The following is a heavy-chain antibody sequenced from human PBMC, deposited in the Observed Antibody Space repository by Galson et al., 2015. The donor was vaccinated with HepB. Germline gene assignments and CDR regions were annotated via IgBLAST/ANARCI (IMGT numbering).Heavy chain of an antibody. V-gene: IGHV3-21*01. CDR3: ARAAYSSSWYIAYGYYYYGMDV. J-gene: IGHJ6*02. CDR1: GFTFSSYS. CDR2: ISSSSSYI. D-gene: IGHD6-13*01. Sequence: SLRLSCAASGFTFSSYSMNWVRQAPGKGLEWVSSISSSSSYIYYADSVKGRFTISRDNAKNSLYLQMNSLRAEDTAVYYCARAAYSSSWYIAYGYYYYGMDVWGQGTTVTVSS.